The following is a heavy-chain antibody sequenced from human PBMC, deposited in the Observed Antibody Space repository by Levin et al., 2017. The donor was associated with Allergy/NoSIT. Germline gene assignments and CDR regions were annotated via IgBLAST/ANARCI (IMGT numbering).Heavy chain of an antibody. Sequence: AQTLSLTCAASGFTFSNYAMHWVRQAPGKGLEWVGVISDDGSSEFYIDSVKGRFTISRDNSKNRLYLQMDSLRAEDTALYYCVREIAEEGTWGQGTLVIVSS. D-gene: IGHD1-1*01. CDR3: VREIAEEGT. J-gene: IGHJ4*02. V-gene: IGHV3-30-3*01. CDR2: ISDDGSSE. CDR1: GFTFSNYA.